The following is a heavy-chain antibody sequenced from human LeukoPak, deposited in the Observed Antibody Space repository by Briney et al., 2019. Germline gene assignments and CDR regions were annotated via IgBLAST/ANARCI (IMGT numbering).Heavy chain of an antibody. CDR2: IYTSGST. CDR1: GGSISSYY. Sequence: SETLSLTCTVSGGSISSYYWSWIRQPPGKGLEWIGYIYTSGSTNYNPSLKSRVTISVDTSKNQFSLKLSSVTAADTAVYYRATLPVRIAVAGFDYWGQGTLVTVSS. CDR3: ATLPVRIAVAGFDY. J-gene: IGHJ4*02. D-gene: IGHD6-19*01. V-gene: IGHV4-4*09.